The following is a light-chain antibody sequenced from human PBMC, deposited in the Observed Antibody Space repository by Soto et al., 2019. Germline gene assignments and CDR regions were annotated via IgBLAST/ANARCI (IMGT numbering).Light chain of an antibody. CDR3: QSYDSSLSRGV. CDR1: SSNIGAGYD. Sequence: QSVLTQPPSVSGAPGQRVTISCTGSSSNIGAGYDVHWYQQLPGTAPKLLIYGNSNRPSGVPDRFSGSKSGTSASLAITGLQAEDEADYYCQSYDSSLSRGVFGTGTKVTVL. J-gene: IGLJ1*01. CDR2: GNS. V-gene: IGLV1-40*01.